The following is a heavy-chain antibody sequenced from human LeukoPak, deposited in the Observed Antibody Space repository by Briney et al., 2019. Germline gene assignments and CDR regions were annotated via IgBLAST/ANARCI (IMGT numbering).Heavy chain of an antibody. D-gene: IGHD3-3*01. CDR2: IDHRGTA. CDR1: GASYNAYY. J-gene: IGHJ4*03. Sequence: SETPSLTCAVYGASYNAYYWSWIRQPPGKGLEWIGDIDHRGTATYNPSLKSRLTISADASKNQFSLKLNSVTDADTAVYYCAVGITILGVAASFDSWGHGNLVIVSS. V-gene: IGHV4-34*01. CDR3: AVGITILGVAASFDS.